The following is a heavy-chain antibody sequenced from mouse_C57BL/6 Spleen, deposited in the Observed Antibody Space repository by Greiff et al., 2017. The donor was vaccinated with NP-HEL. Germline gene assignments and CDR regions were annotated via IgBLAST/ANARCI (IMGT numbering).Heavy chain of an antibody. CDR3: ARKGYYSNYEADY. D-gene: IGHD2-5*01. CDR2: IYPGGGYT. J-gene: IGHJ2*01. V-gene: IGHV1-63*01. Sequence: QVQLKESGAELVRPGTSVKMSCKASGYTFTNYWIGWAKQRPGHGLEWIGDIYPGGGYTNYNEKFKGKATLTADKSSSTAYMQFSSLTSEDSAIYYCARKGYYSNYEADYWGQGTTLTVSS. CDR1: GYTFTNYW.